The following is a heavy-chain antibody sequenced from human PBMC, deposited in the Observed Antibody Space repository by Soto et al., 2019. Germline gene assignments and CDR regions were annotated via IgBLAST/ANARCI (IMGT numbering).Heavy chain of an antibody. CDR2: VYYSGST. CDR3: ERGAGCVGIGTSALSWEGAMHA. Sequence: QVQLQESGPGLVKPSQTLSLTCTVSGGSISSGGYYWSWIRQQPGKGLEWIGYVYYSGSTYYNPWLKSRVPILADPSKPPAYMSLRSVTAADTDVSYCERGAGCVGIGTSALSWEGAMHAGGQEITEIVSS. CDR1: GGSISSGGYY. D-gene: IGHD1-26*01. V-gene: IGHV4-31*03. J-gene: IGHJ6*01.